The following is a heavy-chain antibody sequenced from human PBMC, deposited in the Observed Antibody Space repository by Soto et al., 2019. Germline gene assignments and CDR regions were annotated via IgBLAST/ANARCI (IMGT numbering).Heavy chain of an antibody. J-gene: IGHJ6*02. Sequence: SETLSLTCTVSGGSISSSSYYWGWIRQPPGKRLEWIGSIYYSGSTYYNPSLKSRVTISVDTSKNQFSLKLSSVTAADTAVYYCARPYYDFWSGYLGHYYYGMDVWGQGTTVTVSS. CDR1: GGSISSSSYY. CDR2: IYYSGST. D-gene: IGHD3-3*01. CDR3: ARPYYDFWSGYLGHYYYGMDV. V-gene: IGHV4-39*01.